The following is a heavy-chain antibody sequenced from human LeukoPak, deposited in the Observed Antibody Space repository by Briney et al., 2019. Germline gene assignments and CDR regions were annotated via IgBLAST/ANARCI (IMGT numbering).Heavy chain of an antibody. Sequence: GGSLRFSCAASGFTFSDYYMSRIRQAPGKGLEWVSYISSSGSTIYYADSVKGRFTISRDNAKNSLYLQMNSLRAEDTAVYYCARDLYSGSYYDYWGQGTLVTVSS. D-gene: IGHD1-26*01. CDR1: GFTFSDYY. CDR3: ARDLYSGSYYDY. CDR2: ISSSGSTI. J-gene: IGHJ4*02. V-gene: IGHV3-11*01.